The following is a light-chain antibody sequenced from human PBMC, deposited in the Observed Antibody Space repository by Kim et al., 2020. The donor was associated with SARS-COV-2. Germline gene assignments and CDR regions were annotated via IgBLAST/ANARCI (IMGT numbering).Light chain of an antibody. J-gene: IGLJ3*02. Sequence: APGKTASMACVGDNIGSKSVHWYQQKPGQAPVVVISYDSERPSGIPERFSGTNSGSSATLTIFRVEAGDEADYYCRVWESGTDHRVFGGGTQLTVL. CDR1: NIGSKS. V-gene: IGLV3-21*01. CDR2: YDS. CDR3: RVWESGTDHRV.